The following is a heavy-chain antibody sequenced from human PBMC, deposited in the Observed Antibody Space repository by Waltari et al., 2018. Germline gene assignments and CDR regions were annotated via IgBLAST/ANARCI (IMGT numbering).Heavy chain of an antibody. V-gene: IGHV4-34*01. CDR1: GGSFSGYY. CDR2: INHSGST. CDR3: ARGGIAARRHPYDY. J-gene: IGHJ4*02. D-gene: IGHD6-6*01. Sequence: QVQLQQWGAGLLKPSETLSLTCAVYGGSFSGYYWSLIRQPPGKGLEWIGEINHSGSTNYNPSLKSRVTISVDTSKNQFSLKLSSVTAADTAVYYCARGGIAARRHPYDYWGQGTLVTVSS.